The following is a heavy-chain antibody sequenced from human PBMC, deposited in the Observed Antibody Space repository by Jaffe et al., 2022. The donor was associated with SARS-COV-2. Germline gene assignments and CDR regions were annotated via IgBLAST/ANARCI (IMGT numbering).Heavy chain of an antibody. CDR2: IYYSGST. Sequence: QVQLQESGPGLVKPSETLSLTCTVSGGSISSYYWSWIRQPPGKGLEWIGYIYYSGSTNYNPSLKSRVTISVDTSKNQFSLKLSSVTAADTAVYYCARDRSPSDAFDIWGQGTMVTVSS. CDR3: ARDRSPSDAFDI. V-gene: IGHV4-59*01. J-gene: IGHJ3*02. CDR1: GGSISSYY.